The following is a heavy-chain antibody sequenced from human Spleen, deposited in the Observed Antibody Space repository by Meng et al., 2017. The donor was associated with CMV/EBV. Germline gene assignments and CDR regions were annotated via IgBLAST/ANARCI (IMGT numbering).Heavy chain of an antibody. J-gene: IGHJ5*02. Sequence: SETLSLTCTVYGGSFSGYYWSWIRQPPGKGLEWIGEINHSGSTNYNPSLKSRVTRSVDTSKNQFSLKLSSVTAADTAVYYCARGKKDITMIVVVRSYNWFDPWGQGTLVTVSS. CDR2: INHSGST. CDR1: GGSFSGYY. CDR3: ARGKKDITMIVVVRSYNWFDP. V-gene: IGHV4-34*01. D-gene: IGHD3-22*01.